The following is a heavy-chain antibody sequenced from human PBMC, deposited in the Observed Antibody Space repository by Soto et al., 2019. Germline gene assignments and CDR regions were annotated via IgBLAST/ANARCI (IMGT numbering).Heavy chain of an antibody. Sequence: QVQLVQSGAEVKKPGASVKVSCKASGYTFTSYGISWVRQAPGQGLEWMGWISAYNGNTNYAQKLQGRVTMTTDTSTSTAYMELRSLSSDDTAVYYCARDNRIADIVATRRYYFDDWGQGTLVTVSS. V-gene: IGHV1-18*04. CDR3: ARDNRIADIVATRRYYFDD. CDR2: ISAYNGNT. D-gene: IGHD5-12*01. CDR1: GYTFTSYG. J-gene: IGHJ4*02.